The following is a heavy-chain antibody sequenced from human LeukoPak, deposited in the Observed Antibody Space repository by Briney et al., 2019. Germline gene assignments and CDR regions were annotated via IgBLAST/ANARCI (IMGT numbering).Heavy chain of an antibody. CDR2: IKQDGSEK. CDR1: GFTFSNSW. V-gene: IGHV3-7*02. CDR3: ARREVGATLGD. Sequence: GGSLRLSCAASGFTFSNSWMSWVRQAPGKGLEWVANIKQDGSEKYYVDSVKGRFTISRDNAKNSLYLQMNSLRAEDTAVYYCARREVGATLGDWGQGTLVTVPS. D-gene: IGHD1-26*01. J-gene: IGHJ4*02.